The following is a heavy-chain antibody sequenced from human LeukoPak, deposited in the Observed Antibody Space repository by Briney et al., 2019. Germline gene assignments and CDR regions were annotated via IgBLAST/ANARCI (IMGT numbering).Heavy chain of an antibody. CDR1: GFTFSSYG. Sequence: GGSLRLSCAASGFTFSSYGMPWVRQAPGEGLEWVASIGQDGSENYYVDSVKGRFTISRDNAKNSLYLQMNSLRVEDTAVYYCATGGGWYFDYWGQGALITASS. J-gene: IGHJ4*02. CDR2: IGQDGSEN. V-gene: IGHV3-7*01. CDR3: ATGGGWYFDY. D-gene: IGHD6-19*01.